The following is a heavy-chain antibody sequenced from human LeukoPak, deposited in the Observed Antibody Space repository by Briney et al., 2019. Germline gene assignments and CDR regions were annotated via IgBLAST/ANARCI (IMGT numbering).Heavy chain of an antibody. D-gene: IGHD6-19*01. Sequence: PGGSLRLSCAASGFTFSSYGMHWVRQAPGKGLEWVAVISHDGSNKYYADSVKGRFTISRDNSKNTLYLQMNSLRAEDTAVYYCAREWLGSFDYWGQETLVTVSS. CDR2: ISHDGSNK. J-gene: IGHJ4*02. CDR1: GFTFSSYG. CDR3: AREWLGSFDY. V-gene: IGHV3-30*03.